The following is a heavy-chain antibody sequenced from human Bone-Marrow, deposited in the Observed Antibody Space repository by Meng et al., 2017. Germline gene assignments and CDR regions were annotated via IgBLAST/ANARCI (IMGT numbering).Heavy chain of an antibody. D-gene: IGHD2-15*01. CDR1: GGTFSSYG. CDR3: ARGYCSGGSCYSIDY. V-gene: IGHV1-69*06. CDR2: IIPIFGTA. Sequence: QVQLVQSGAEVKKPGASVKVSCKASGGTFSSYGISWVRQAPGQGLEWMGGIIPIFGTANYAQEFQGRVTITADKSTSTAYMELSSLRSEDTAVYYCARGYCSGGSCYSIDYWGQGTLVTVSS. J-gene: IGHJ4*02.